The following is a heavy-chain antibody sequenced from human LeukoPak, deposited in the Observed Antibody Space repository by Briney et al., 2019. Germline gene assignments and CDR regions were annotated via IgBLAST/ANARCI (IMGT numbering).Heavy chain of an antibody. CDR3: AKYGDYSEEYYYYYMDV. V-gene: IGHV3-23*01. J-gene: IGHJ6*03. D-gene: IGHD4-17*01. CDR2: ISGSGGST. CDR1: GYTFTSYY. Sequence: ASVKVSCKASGYTFTSYYMHWVRQAPGKGLEWVSAISGSGGSTYYADSVKGRFTISRDNSKNTLYLQMNSLRAEDTAVYYCAKYGDYSEEYYYYYMDVWGKGTTVTISS.